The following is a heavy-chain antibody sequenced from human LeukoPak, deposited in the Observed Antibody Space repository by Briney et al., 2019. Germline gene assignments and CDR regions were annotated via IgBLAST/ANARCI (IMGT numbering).Heavy chain of an antibody. CDR3: PRMALYDRSGPDAFDI. V-gene: IGHV2-70*17. CDR2: IDCDEDK. Sequence: SGPALVKPTQTLTLTCTFSVFSLSTSGMSVSWIRQPPGKALEWLARIDCDEDKFYSTSLKTRLTISKDTSKNLVVLTVTNMDPVDTPTYYCPRMALYDRSGPDAFDIWGQGTMVTVSS. CDR1: VFSLSTSGMS. D-gene: IGHD3-22*01. J-gene: IGHJ3*02.